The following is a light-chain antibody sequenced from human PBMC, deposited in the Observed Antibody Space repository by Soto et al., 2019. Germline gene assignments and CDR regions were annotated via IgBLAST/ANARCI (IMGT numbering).Light chain of an antibody. CDR3: LHDYHYPWT. CDR2: AAS. Sequence: AIQMTQSPSSLSASVGDRVTITCRASQGIRNDLGWYQQKPGKAPKLLIYAASSLQSGVPSRFSGSGSGTDFPLTISSLQPEDFATYCCLHDYHYPWTFGQGTKVEIK. CDR1: QGIRND. J-gene: IGKJ1*01. V-gene: IGKV1-6*01.